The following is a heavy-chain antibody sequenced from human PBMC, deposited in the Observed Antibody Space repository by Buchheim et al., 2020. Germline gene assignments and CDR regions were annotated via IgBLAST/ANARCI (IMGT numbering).Heavy chain of an antibody. Sequence: QLQLQESGPGLVKPSETLSLTCTVSGGSISSGNYYWGWIRQPPGKGLEWIASMYYSGSTHYNPSLKSRVTISEDTSKNQFSLKLSSLTAADTAVYYCARRLGSGSFFDYWGQGTL. V-gene: IGHV4-39*01. CDR2: MYYSGST. CDR1: GGSISSGNYY. D-gene: IGHD1-26*01. J-gene: IGHJ4*02. CDR3: ARRLGSGSFFDY.